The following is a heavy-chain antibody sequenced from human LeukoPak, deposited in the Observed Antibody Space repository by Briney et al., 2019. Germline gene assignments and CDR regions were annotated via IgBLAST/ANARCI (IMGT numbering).Heavy chain of an antibody. D-gene: IGHD3-10*01. CDR3: ARGVRGVIITELIVGYYYMDV. CDR1: GGSISSYY. V-gene: IGHV4-59*01. J-gene: IGHJ6*03. Sequence: SETLSLTCTVSGGSISSYYWSWLRQPPGKGLEWIGYIYYSGSTNYNPSLKSRVTISVDTSKNQFSLKLSSVTAADTAVYYCARGVRGVIITELIVGYYYMDVWGKGTTVTISS. CDR2: IYYSGST.